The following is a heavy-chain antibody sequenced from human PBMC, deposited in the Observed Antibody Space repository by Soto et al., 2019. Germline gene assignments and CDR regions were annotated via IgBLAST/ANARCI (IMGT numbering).Heavy chain of an antibody. V-gene: IGHV3-30*18. CDR2: IPYDGNHQ. J-gene: IGHJ4*02. CDR3: AKLRVLEWEVQESDY. D-gene: IGHD3-3*01. CDR1: GFTFSSHG. Sequence: QVHLVESGGGVVQPGRSLRLSCAASGFTFSSHGMHWIRQAPGKGLEWVAVIPYDGNHQYYADSVKGRFSISRDNSKNTLYLQMNSLRAEDTAVYYCAKLRVLEWEVQESDYWGQGTLVSVSS.